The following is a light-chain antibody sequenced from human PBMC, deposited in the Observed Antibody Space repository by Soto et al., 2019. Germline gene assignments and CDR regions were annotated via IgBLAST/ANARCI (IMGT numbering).Light chain of an antibody. CDR3: SSYTTSNTRQIV. Sequence: QSALIQPASVSGSPGQSITISCTGTSSDVGGYNYVSWYQHHPGKAPKLMIYDVSNRPSGVSIRFSGSKSDNTASLTISGLQPEDEADYHCSSYTTSNTRQIVFGTGTKVTVL. J-gene: IGLJ1*01. CDR2: DVS. V-gene: IGLV2-14*03. CDR1: SSDVGGYNY.